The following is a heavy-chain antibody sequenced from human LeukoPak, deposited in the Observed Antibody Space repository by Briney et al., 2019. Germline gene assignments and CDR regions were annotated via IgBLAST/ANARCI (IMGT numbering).Heavy chain of an antibody. Sequence: PGGFLRLSCAASGIMFSDSAMYWVRQAPGKGLECVADITDNYNTYYGDSVKGRFTVSRDNSKKTLYLQMNSLRVDDTALYHCVKGACSSGCSGNYWGQGTRVIVSS. J-gene: IGHJ4*02. CDR3: VKGACSSGCSGNY. CDR1: GIMFSDSA. V-gene: IGHV3-23*01. CDR2: ITDNYNT. D-gene: IGHD6-19*01.